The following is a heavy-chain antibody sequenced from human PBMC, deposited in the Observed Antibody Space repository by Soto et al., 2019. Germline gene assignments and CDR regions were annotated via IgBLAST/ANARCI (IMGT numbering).Heavy chain of an antibody. J-gene: IGHJ4*02. V-gene: IGHV4-30-4*01. Sequence: PSETLSLTCTVSGGSLNSEHYHWTWIRQAPGKGLEWIGYIHYTGSVRYKTSLKSRITMSVDTSKNQFSLKLSSVTAADTAIYYCARGEAYSNYPARWGQGSLVTVSS. CDR1: GGSLNSEHYH. D-gene: IGHD4-4*01. CDR2: IHYTGSV. CDR3: ARGEAYSNYPAR.